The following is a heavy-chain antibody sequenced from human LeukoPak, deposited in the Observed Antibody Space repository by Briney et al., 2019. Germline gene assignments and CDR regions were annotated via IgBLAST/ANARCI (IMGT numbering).Heavy chain of an antibody. CDR3: ARVGLLSLLGAFDI. Sequence: GASVKVSCKASGYTFTSYGVSWVRQAPGQGLEWMGWISAYNGNTNYAQKLQGRVTMTTDTSTSTAYMELRSLRSDDTAVYYCARVGLLSLLGAFDIWGQGTMVTVSS. V-gene: IGHV1-18*01. CDR2: ISAYNGNT. CDR1: GYTFTSYG. J-gene: IGHJ3*02. D-gene: IGHD2-2*01.